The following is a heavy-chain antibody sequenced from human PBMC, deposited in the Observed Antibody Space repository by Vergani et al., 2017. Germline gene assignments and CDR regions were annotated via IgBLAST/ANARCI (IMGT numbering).Heavy chain of an antibody. J-gene: IGHJ6*02. CDR1: GFTFSSYG. V-gene: IGHV3-33*01. Sequence: QVQLVESGGGVVQPGRSLRLSCAASGFTFSSYGMHWVRQAPGKGLEWVAVIWYDGSNKYYADSVKGRFTISRDNSKNTLYLQMNSLRAEDTAVYYCASTSIAVAGTNYGMDVWGQGTTVTVSS. CDR3: ASTSIAVAGTNYGMDV. D-gene: IGHD6-19*01. CDR2: IWYDGSNK.